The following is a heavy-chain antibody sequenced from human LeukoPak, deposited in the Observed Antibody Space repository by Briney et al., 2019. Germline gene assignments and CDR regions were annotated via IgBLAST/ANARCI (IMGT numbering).Heavy chain of an antibody. Sequence: ASVKVSCKASGYTFTCYYMHWVRQAPGQGVEWMGWINPNSGGTNYAQKFQGRVTMTRDTSSSTAYMEMRRLRDEDTAVYYCARSIFEPAYYDSSGYEADYWGQGTLVTVSS. CDR2: INPNSGGT. CDR3: ARSIFEPAYYDSSGYEADY. CDR1: GYTFTCYY. D-gene: IGHD3-22*01. V-gene: IGHV1-2*02. J-gene: IGHJ4*02.